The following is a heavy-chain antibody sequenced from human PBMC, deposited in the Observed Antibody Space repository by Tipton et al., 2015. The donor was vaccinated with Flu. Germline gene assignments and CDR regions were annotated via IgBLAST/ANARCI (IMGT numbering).Heavy chain of an antibody. J-gene: IGHJ2*01. V-gene: IGHV1-69*01. Sequence: QLVQSGPEVKKPGSSVKVSCKASGGTFSSYAISWVRQAPGQGLEWMGGIIPILGIANYAQKFQGRVTITADESTSTAYMELSSLRSEDTAVYYCARGGWTQKEWDWYFDLWGRGTLVTVSS. CDR3: ARGGWTQKEWDWYFDL. D-gene: IGHD1-26*01. CDR2: IIPILGIA. CDR1: GGTFSSYA.